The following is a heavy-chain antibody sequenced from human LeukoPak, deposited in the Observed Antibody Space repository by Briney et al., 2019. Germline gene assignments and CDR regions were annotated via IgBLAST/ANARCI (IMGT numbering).Heavy chain of an antibody. Sequence: PGGSLRLSCAASGFTFSSYAMSWVRQAPGKGPEWVSSISGSGGRTYYADSVKGRFTISRDNSKNTLYLQMNSLRAEDTAVYYCATPPTVTRNYWSQGTLVTVSS. CDR3: ATPPTVTRNY. CDR1: GFTFSSYA. J-gene: IGHJ4*02. CDR2: ISGSGGRT. D-gene: IGHD4-17*01. V-gene: IGHV3-23*01.